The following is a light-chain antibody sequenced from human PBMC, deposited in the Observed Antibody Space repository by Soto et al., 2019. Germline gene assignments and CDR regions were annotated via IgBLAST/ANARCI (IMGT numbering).Light chain of an antibody. CDR1: QSVSSKY. J-gene: IGKJ1*01. V-gene: IGKV3-20*01. Sequence: EIVLTQSPGTLSLSPGERATLSCRASQSVSSKYLAWYQQKVGQAPRLLIYGASSRATGIPDRFSGSGSGTDFTLTSSRLEPEDFAVYYWQQYGSSPPWKFGQGTKVEIK. CDR2: GAS. CDR3: QQYGSSPPWK.